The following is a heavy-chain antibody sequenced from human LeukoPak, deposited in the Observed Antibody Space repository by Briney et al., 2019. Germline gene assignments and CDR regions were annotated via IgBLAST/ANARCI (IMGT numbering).Heavy chain of an antibody. Sequence: SETLSLTCTVSGGSISSSSYYWGWIRQPPGKGLEWIGSIYYSGSTYYNPSLKSRVTISVDTSKNQFSLKLSSVTAADTAAYYCARHVAAAGTVDYWGQGTLVTVSS. D-gene: IGHD6-13*01. V-gene: IGHV4-39*01. CDR2: IYYSGST. CDR3: ARHVAAAGTVDY. CDR1: GGSISSSSYY. J-gene: IGHJ4*02.